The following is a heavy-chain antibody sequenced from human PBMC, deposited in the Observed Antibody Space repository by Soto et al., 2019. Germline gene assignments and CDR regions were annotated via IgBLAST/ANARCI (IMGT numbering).Heavy chain of an antibody. V-gene: IGHV1-46*01. CDR1: GDTFTDYY. CDR3: ARGGHVVVVTAALDY. D-gene: IGHD2-21*02. J-gene: IGHJ4*02. CDR2: VNPSGGHT. Sequence: QVQLVQSGAEVKKPGASVKVSCKASGDTFTDYYIHWVRQAPGQGLDWMGTVNPSGGHTTYAQHFLGRMNMTRDTSTSTLYMELTSLTSEDTAGYYCARGGHVVVVTAALDYWGQGTLVTVSS.